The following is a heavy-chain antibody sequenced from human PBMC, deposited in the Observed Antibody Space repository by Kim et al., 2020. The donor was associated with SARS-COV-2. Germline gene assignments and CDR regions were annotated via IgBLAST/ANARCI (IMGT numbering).Heavy chain of an antibody. V-gene: IGHV3-11*06. J-gene: IGHJ3*02. Sequence: GRFTISRDNAKNSLYLQMNSLRAEDTAVYYCARDGRYCSGGSCYFDAFDIWGQGTMVTVSS. CDR3: ARDGRYCSGGSCYFDAFDI. D-gene: IGHD2-15*01.